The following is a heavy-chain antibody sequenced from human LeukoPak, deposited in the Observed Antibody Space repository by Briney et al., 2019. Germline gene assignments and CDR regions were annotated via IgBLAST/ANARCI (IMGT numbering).Heavy chain of an antibody. CDR2: ISSSSSTI. V-gene: IGHV3-48*01. J-gene: IGHJ6*03. Sequence: GGSLRLSCAASGFTFSSYSMNWVRQAPGKGLEWVSYISSSSSTIYYADSVKGRFTISRDNAKNSMYLQMNSLRAEDTAVYYCAKGGGYEAQYYYYYLDVWGKGTTVTISS. CDR3: AKGGGYEAQYYYYYLDV. D-gene: IGHD5-12*01. CDR1: GFTFSSYS.